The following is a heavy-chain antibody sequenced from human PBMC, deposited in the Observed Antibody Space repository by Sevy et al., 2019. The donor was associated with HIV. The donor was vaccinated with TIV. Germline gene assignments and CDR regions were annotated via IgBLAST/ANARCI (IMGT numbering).Heavy chain of an antibody. CDR1: GFTFSNHA. CDR2: IRNDGSHE. J-gene: IGHJ3*02. D-gene: IGHD2-8*02. V-gene: IGHV3-30*02. Sequence: GGSLRLSCTASGFTFSNHAMHWVRQGPGKGPEWVAFIRNDGSHEYYADSVKGRFTISRDNSKYTLYLQMNSLRPEDTAVYYCARDRKVLLVVYAIPFDAFDIWGQGTMVTVSS. CDR3: ARDRKVLLVVYAIPFDAFDI.